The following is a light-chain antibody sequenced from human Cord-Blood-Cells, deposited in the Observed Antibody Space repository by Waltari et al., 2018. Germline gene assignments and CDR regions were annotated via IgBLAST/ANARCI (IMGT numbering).Light chain of an antibody. CDR2: EVS. Sequence: QSALTQPASVSGSPGQSITISCTGTSSDVGGYNYVSWYQQHPGKAPKLMIYEVSNRPAGVSNRFSGSKSGNTASRTISGLQAEDEADYYCSSYTSSSTSCYVFGTGTKVTVL. V-gene: IGLV2-14*01. J-gene: IGLJ1*01. CDR1: SSDVGGYNY. CDR3: SSYTSSSTSCYV.